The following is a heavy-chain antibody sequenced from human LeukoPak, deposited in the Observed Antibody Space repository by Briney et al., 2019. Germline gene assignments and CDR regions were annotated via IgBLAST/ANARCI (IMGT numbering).Heavy chain of an antibody. J-gene: IGHJ3*01. CDR3: ARVRKQYYYDDSHHRDASDV. CDR2: GRYDGSEK. V-gene: IGHV3-30*02. D-gene: IGHD3-22*01. Sequence: GGSLRLSCAASGFIFSSYGMHWVRQAPGKGMEWLAFGRYDGSEKSYADSGKGRFTISRDKAKNSLNLQMNSLRAEETAVYYCARVRKQYYYDDSHHRDASDVWGQGTMVIVSS. CDR1: GFIFSSYG.